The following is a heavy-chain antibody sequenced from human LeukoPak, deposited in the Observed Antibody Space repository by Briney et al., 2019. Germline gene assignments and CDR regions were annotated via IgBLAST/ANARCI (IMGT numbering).Heavy chain of an antibody. CDR1: GGSISSGDYY. Sequence: SETLSLTCTVSGGSISSGDYYWSWIRQPPGKGLEWIGYIYYSGSTYYNPSLKSRVTISVDTSKNQCSLKLSSVTAADTAVYYCARGIVLMVYATGWFDPWGQGTLVTVSS. CDR2: IYYSGST. D-gene: IGHD2-8*01. V-gene: IGHV4-30-4*08. CDR3: ARGIVLMVYATGWFDP. J-gene: IGHJ5*02.